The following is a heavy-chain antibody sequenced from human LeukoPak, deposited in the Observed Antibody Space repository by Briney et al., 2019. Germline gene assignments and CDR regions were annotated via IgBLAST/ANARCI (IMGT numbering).Heavy chain of an antibody. CDR1: GYTFTSYG. CDR3: ARGEGIVATTLIDY. V-gene: IGHV1-18*01. D-gene: IGHD5-12*01. CDR2: ISAYNGNT. J-gene: IGHJ4*02. Sequence: ASAKVSCKASGYTFTSYGISWVRQAPGQGLEWMGWISAYNGNTNCAQKLQGRVTMTTDTSTSTAYMELRSLRSDDTAVYYCARGEGIVATTLIDYWGQGTLVTVSS.